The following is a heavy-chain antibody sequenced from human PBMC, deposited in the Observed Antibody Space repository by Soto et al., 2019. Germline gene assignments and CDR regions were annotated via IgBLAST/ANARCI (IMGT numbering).Heavy chain of an antibody. V-gene: IGHV3-30*18. CDR1: GFTFNYYG. CDR3: AKSASDSYYVLAD. CDR2: ISYDGGTI. D-gene: IGHD3-10*02. Sequence: QVQLEESGGGVVQPGKSLRLSCATSGFTFNYYGFHWVRQAPGKGLEWVAVISYDGGTIYYADAVKGRFTISRDDSKDTVFLQMTRLRIEDTGFYYCAKSASDSYYVLADWGKGTLVTVSS. J-gene: IGHJ4*02.